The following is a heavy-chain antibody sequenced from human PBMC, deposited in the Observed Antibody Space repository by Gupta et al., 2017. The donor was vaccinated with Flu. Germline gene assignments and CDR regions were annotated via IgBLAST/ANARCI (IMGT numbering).Heavy chain of an antibody. J-gene: IGHJ4*02. CDR2: IYHSGST. CDR3: ARVFGRLDYGHRKFDY. D-gene: IGHD4/OR15-4a*01. CDR1: ADSISSSIW. Sequence: QVQLQESGPGLVKPSGTLSLTCAVSADSISSSIWWTWVRQSPGKGLEWIGEIYHSGSTNYNPSLKSRVTISVDKSKNQFSLNLRSVRAADTAVYYCARVFGRLDYGHRKFDYWGQGMLVTVSS. V-gene: IGHV4-4*02.